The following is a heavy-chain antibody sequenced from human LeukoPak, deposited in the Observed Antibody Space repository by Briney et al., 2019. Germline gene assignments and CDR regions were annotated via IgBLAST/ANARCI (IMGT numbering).Heavy chain of an antibody. CDR1: GFSFSVYT. CDR3: AKARLPDGFWSLDY. CDR2: LYGSTTEA. Sequence: PGGSLRLSCAASGFSFSVYTMNWVRQAPGRGLEWVSGLYGSTTEAFYADSVTRRFTISRDNSKNTLYLQMNSLTAEDTAIYYCAKARLPDGFWSLDYWGQGTLVTVSS. D-gene: IGHD3-10*01. J-gene: IGHJ4*02. V-gene: IGHV3-23*01.